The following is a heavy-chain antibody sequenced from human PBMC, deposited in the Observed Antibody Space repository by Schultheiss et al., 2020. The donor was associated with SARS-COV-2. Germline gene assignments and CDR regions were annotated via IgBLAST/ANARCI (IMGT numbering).Heavy chain of an antibody. CDR1: GFTFDDYA. CDR2: ISWNSGSI. V-gene: IGHV3-9*01. D-gene: IGHD6-13*01. CDR3: AREAYSSSWDC. J-gene: IGHJ4*02. Sequence: GGSLRLSCAASGFTFDDYAMHWVRQAPGKGLEWVSGISWNSGSIGYADSVKGRFTISRDNAKNTLYLQMNSLRHEDTAVYYCAREAYSSSWDCWGQGTLVTVSS.